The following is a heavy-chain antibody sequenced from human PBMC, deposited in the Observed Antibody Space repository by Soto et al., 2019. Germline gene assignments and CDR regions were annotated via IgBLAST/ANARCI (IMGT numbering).Heavy chain of an antibody. Sequence: LVQSGGGWVPPGESLTVSCAPSQFSFSNYWMNWVRQAPGKALEWVANIKKDESETDYVDSVRGRFTIFRDNAKNLLYLQMRRLRVEDTAVYYCARSHTGDSAFRAFDIWGPGTVVTV. CDR3: ARSHTGDSAFRAFDI. CDR1: QFSFSNYW. CDR2: IKKDESET. J-gene: IGHJ3*02. D-gene: IGHD2-21*02. V-gene: IGHV3-7*03.